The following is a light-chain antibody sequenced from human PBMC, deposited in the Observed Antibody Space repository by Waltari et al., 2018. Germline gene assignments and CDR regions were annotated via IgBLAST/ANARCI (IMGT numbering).Light chain of an antibody. CDR2: KAS. CDR3: QQYNNYVWT. Sequence: DIQMTQSPSTLFASVGDRVTITCRASQSINNWLAWYQQKPGKAPKLLIYKASSLESGVPSRFSGSGSGTEFTLTISSLQPDDFATYYCQQYNNYVWTFGQGTKVEIK. CDR1: QSINNW. J-gene: IGKJ1*01. V-gene: IGKV1-5*03.